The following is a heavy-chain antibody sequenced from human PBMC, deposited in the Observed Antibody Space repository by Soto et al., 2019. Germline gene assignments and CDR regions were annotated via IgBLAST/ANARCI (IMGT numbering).Heavy chain of an antibody. Sequence: GESLKISCKGSGYSFTSYWIGWVRQMPGKGLEWMGIIYPGDSDTRYSPSFQGQVTISADKSISTAYLQWSSLKASDTAMYYCARRPGRGYSYGYFDYWGQGTLVTVSS. CDR1: GYSFTSYW. J-gene: IGHJ4*02. V-gene: IGHV5-51*01. D-gene: IGHD5-18*01. CDR2: IYPGDSDT. CDR3: ARRPGRGYSYGYFDY.